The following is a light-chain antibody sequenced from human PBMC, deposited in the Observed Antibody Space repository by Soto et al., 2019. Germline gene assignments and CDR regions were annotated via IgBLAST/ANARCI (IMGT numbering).Light chain of an antibody. V-gene: IGLV1-44*01. CDR3: AAWDDSMNGYV. Sequence: QSVLSQPPSASGTPGQRVTISCSGSSSNIGSNTVNWYQQFPGTAPKLLIYFNIQRPSGVPDRFSGSKSGTSASLAISGLQSEDEADYYCAAWDDSMNGYVFGNGTKVTVL. J-gene: IGLJ1*01. CDR2: FNI. CDR1: SSNIGSNT.